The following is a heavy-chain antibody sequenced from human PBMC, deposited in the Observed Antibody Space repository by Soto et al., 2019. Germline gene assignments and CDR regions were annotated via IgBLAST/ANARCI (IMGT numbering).Heavy chain of an antibody. V-gene: IGHV4-4*02. Sequence: PSETMSLRCAVSGGSSVSSNWWSWVRQPPGKGLEWIGEIYHSGSTNYNPSLKSRVTISVDKSKNQFSLKLSSVTAADTAVYYCAREAIAARGIWFDPWGQGTLVPVSS. CDR3: AREAIAARGIWFDP. D-gene: IGHD6-6*01. CDR1: GGSSVSSNW. CDR2: IYHSGST. J-gene: IGHJ5*02.